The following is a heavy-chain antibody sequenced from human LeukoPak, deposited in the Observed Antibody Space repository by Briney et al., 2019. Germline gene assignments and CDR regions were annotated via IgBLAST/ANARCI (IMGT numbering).Heavy chain of an antibody. Sequence: SQTLSLTCAVSGGSISSGSYSWSWIRQPPGKGLEWIGYIYPRGSAYYNPSLKSRVILSLDKSANQFSLNLSSVTAADTAVYYCARFSPRAMGNYLDFWGQGTLVTVSS. CDR1: GGSISSGSYS. CDR2: IYPRGSA. V-gene: IGHV4-30-2*01. D-gene: IGHD7-27*01. CDR3: ARFSPRAMGNYLDF. J-gene: IGHJ4*02.